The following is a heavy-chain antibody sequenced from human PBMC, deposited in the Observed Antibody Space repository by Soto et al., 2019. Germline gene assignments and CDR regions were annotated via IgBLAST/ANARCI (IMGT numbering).Heavy chain of an antibody. Sequence: QVQLVQSGAEVKQPGASVKVSCKASGYTFTSYDINWVRQATGQGLEWMGWMNPNSGDTGYAQKFQGRVTMTRNTSISTAYMELSSLRSEDTAVYYCARGSQWFAVTTDWGQGTLVTVSS. V-gene: IGHV1-8*01. CDR3: ARGSQWFAVTTD. CDR1: GYTFTSYD. CDR2: MNPNSGDT. J-gene: IGHJ4*02. D-gene: IGHD4-17*01.